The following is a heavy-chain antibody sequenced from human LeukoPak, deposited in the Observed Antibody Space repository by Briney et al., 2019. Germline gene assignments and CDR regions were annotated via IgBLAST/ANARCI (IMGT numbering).Heavy chain of an antibody. Sequence: GGSLRLSCAGSGFIFSQFWMQWVRQVPGEGLVWVSRINGDGSSTNYADSVKGRFTISRDNAKNTLYLQMNSLRAEDTAVYYCARDGLPAARDIWGQGTMVTVSS. J-gene: IGHJ3*02. CDR3: ARDGLPAARDI. CDR2: INGDGSST. V-gene: IGHV3-74*01. D-gene: IGHD6-6*01. CDR1: GFIFSQFW.